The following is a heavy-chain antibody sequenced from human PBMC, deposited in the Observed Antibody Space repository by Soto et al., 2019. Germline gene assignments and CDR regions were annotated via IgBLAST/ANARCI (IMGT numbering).Heavy chain of an antibody. CDR3: AKDIDNYSSGSHSSAQH. Sequence: SMRSSCAAAGFTFDAYAMPWVRQAPGKGLEWVSGISWNSGSIGKADSVKGRFTNSRDNAKNSLYLQMNSLRAEDTALYYCAKDIDNYSSGSHSSAQHWGQGTLVTVSS. J-gene: IGHJ4*02. CDR1: GFTFDAYA. CDR2: ISWNSGSI. V-gene: IGHV3-9*01. D-gene: IGHD3-10*01.